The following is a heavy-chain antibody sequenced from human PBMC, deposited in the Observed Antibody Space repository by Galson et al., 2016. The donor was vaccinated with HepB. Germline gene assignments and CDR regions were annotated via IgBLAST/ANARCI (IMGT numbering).Heavy chain of an antibody. D-gene: IGHD1-26*01. Sequence: SLRLSCAASGFNFNNFAMSWVRQGPGRGLEWVSAISDGGHRKYYAASVKGRFTVSRDNSKNTVWLQMNSLRAEDTALYYCAKDPDSGRNLAADSRGQGTLVTVSS. CDR2: ISDGGHRK. V-gene: IGHV3-23*01. CDR1: GFNFNNFA. J-gene: IGHJ4*02. CDR3: AKDPDSGRNLAADS.